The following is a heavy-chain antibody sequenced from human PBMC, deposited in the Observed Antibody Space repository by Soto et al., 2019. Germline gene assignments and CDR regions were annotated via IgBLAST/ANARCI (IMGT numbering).Heavy chain of an antibody. CDR2: VYFSGNT. CDR1: GGSLSSYY. Sequence: SETLSLTCTVSGGSLSSYYWTWIRQSPRKGLEWIGYVYFSGNTNYNPSLKSRVTISIDTSNNQFSLRLASVTETDTSFYYCGSVRPSGYVLSWGPGTLVTVSA. J-gene: IGHJ5*02. V-gene: IGHV4-59*08. D-gene: IGHD6-25*01. CDR3: GSVRPSGYVLS.